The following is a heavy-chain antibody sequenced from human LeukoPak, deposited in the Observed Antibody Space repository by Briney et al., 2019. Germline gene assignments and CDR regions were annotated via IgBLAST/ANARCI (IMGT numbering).Heavy chain of an antibody. CDR2: MYLSGTT. CDR1: GDSINSLDL. J-gene: IGHJ4*02. V-gene: IGHV4-4*02. D-gene: IGHD3-22*01. Sequence: SETLSLTCTVSGDSINSLDLWSWVRQPPGKGLEWIGEMYLSGTTHSNPSVKSRVTISIAKSKNQFFLNLSSVPAADTAVYYCAGLVGRYSSGLYYYYFDYWGQGTLVTVSS. CDR3: AGLVGRYSSGLYYYYFDY.